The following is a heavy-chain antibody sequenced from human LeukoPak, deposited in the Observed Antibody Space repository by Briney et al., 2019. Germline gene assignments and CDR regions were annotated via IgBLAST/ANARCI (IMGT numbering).Heavy chain of an antibody. CDR2: LWYDGSSQ. CDR3: TRNSAAGGVGWFDP. Sequence: GGSLRLSCAASGFTFSSYGMHWVRQAPGKGLEWVAVLWYDGSSQNYADSVKGRFTISRDNSKNTLYLQMNNLRAEDTAVYYCTRNSAAGGVGWFDPWGQGTLVTVSS. CDR1: GFTFSSYG. V-gene: IGHV3-33*01. J-gene: IGHJ5*02. D-gene: IGHD6-13*01.